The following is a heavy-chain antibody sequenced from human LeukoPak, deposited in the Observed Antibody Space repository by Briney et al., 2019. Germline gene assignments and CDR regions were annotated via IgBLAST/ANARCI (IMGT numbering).Heavy chain of an antibody. CDR3: ARHGRLIVVVPAAMYYFDY. V-gene: IGHV4-39*01. D-gene: IGHD2-2*01. J-gene: IGHJ4*02. Sequence: SETLSLTCTVSGGSISSSSYYWGWIRQPPGKGLEWIGSIYYSGSIYYNPSLKSRVTISVDTSKNQFSLKLSSVTAADTAVYYCARHGRLIVVVPAAMYYFDYWGQGTLVTVSS. CDR1: GGSISSSSYY. CDR2: IYYSGSI.